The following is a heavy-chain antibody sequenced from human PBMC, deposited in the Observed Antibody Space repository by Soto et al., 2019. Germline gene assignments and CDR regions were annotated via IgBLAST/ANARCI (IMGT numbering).Heavy chain of an antibody. CDR2: INPSGGST. CDR1: GYTFTSYY. Sequence: RASVKVSCKASGYTFTSYYMHWVRQAPGQGLEWMGIINPSGGSTSYAQKFQGRVTMTRDTSTSTVYMELSSLRSEDTAVYYCARDHGLSRFGELSDYYYGMDVWGQGTTVTVSS. D-gene: IGHD3-10*01. V-gene: IGHV1-46*01. J-gene: IGHJ6*02. CDR3: ARDHGLSRFGELSDYYYGMDV.